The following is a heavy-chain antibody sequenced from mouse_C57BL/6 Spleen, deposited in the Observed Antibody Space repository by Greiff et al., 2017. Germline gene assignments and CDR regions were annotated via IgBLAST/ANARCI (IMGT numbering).Heavy chain of an antibody. J-gene: IGHJ4*01. CDR3: ASGGDYGSSYAMDY. D-gene: IGHD1-1*01. CDR1: GYTFTDHT. Sequence: QVQLQQSDAELVKPGASVKISCKVSGYTFTDHTIHWMKQRPEQGLEWIGYIYPRDGSTKYNEKFKGKATLPADKSSSTAYMQLNSLTSEDSAVYFCASGGDYGSSYAMDYWGQGTSVTVSS. CDR2: IYPRDGST. V-gene: IGHV1-78*01.